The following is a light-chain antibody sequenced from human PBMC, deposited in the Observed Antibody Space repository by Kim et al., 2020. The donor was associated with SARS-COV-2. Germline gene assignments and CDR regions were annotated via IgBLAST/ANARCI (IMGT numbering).Light chain of an antibody. CDR3: QQYDNWPWT. CDR2: GAT. CDR1: QSVRAN. J-gene: IGKJ1*01. V-gene: IGKV3-15*01. Sequence: VPPGERATLSCRASQSVRANLAWYQHKPGQAPRLLISGATNRAAGLPARFSGSVSGTDFTLTISSLQSGDFAVYYCQQYDNWPWTFGQGTKVDIK.